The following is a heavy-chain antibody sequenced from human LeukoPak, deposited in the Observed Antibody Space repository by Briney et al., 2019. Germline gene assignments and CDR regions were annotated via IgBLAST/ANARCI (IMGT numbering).Heavy chain of an antibody. V-gene: IGHV3-21*01. Sequence: GGSLRLSCATSGFTFSTYNMNWVRQAPGKGLEWVSSISSSSNYIYYADSVKGRFTISRDNAKNSLYLQMNSLRAEDTDVYYCARDVGASAPDAFDIWGQGTMVTVSS. CDR3: ARDVGASAPDAFDI. J-gene: IGHJ3*02. D-gene: IGHD1-26*01. CDR2: ISSSSNYI. CDR1: GFTFSTYN.